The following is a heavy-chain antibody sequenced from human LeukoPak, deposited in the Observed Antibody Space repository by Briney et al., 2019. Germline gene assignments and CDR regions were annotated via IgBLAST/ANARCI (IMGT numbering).Heavy chain of an antibody. CDR3: ARDIPPQYSGYDDAFDI. CDR1: GGSISSYY. CDR2: IYYSGST. D-gene: IGHD5-12*01. Sequence: PSETLSLTCTVSGGSISSYYWSWIRQPPGKGLEWIGYIYYSGSTNYNPSLKSRVTISVDTSKNQFSLKLSSVTAADTAVYYCARDIPPQYSGYDDAFDIWGQGTMVTVSS. V-gene: IGHV4-59*01. J-gene: IGHJ3*02.